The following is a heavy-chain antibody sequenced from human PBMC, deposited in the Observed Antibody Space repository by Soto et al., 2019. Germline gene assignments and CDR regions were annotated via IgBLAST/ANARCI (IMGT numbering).Heavy chain of an antibody. CDR2: IRTRKNRYVT. CDR1: GFTFSVSA. V-gene: IGHV3-73*02. Sequence: EVQLVQSGGGRVQPGGSLKLSCEASGFTFSVSAIHWVRLASGKGLEWVGRIRTRKNRYVTTYAASVKGRFSLSRDDSKNTAYLQMTSLKTENTAVYYSARIEHGLDVWGQGTTVIVS. CDR3: ARIEHGLDV. D-gene: IGHD2-21*01. J-gene: IGHJ6*02.